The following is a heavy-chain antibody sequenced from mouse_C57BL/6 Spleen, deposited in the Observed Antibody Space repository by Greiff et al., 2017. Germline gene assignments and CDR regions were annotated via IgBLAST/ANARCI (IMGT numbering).Heavy chain of an antibody. Sequence: VQLQQPGAELVMPGASVKLSCTASGYTFTSYWMHWVKQRPGQGLEWIGEIDPSDSYTNYNQKFKGKSTLTVDKSSSTAYMQLSSLTSEDSAVYYCARGRPTVGYFDVWGTGTTVTVSS. V-gene: IGHV1-69*01. D-gene: IGHD2-12*01. CDR3: ARGRPTVGYFDV. CDR1: GYTFTSYW. J-gene: IGHJ1*03. CDR2: IDPSDSYT.